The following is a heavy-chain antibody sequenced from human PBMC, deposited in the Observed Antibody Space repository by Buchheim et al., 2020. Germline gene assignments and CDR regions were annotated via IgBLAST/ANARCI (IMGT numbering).Heavy chain of an antibody. CDR1: GGSISSGSYY. V-gene: IGHV4-61*02. D-gene: IGHD5-12*01. CDR2: IYTSGST. J-gene: IGHJ4*02. CDR3: ARDYGYDSLVGYFDY. Sequence: QVQLQESGPGLVKPSQTLSLTCTVSGGSISSGSYYWSWIRQPAGKGLEWIGRIYTSGSTNYNPSLKSRVTISVDTSKNPFSLKLSSVTAADTAVYYCARDYGYDSLVGYFDYWGQGTL.